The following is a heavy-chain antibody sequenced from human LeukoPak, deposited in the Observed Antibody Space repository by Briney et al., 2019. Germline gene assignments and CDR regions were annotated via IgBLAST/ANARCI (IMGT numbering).Heavy chain of an antibody. J-gene: IGHJ4*02. V-gene: IGHV4-59*08. D-gene: IGHD4-17*01. CDR3: ARLREEDYFDY. CDR2: IYYSGST. CDR1: GGAISSYY. Sequence: PSETLSLTCTVSGGAISSYYWSWIRQPPGKGREWIGYIYYSGSTNYNPSLKSRVTISVDTSKNQFSLKLSSVTAADTAVYYCARLREEDYFDYWGQGALVTVSS.